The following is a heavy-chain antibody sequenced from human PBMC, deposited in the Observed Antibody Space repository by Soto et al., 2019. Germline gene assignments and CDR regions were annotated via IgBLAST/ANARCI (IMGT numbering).Heavy chain of an antibody. J-gene: IGHJ3*02. D-gene: IGHD4-17*01. Sequence: PSETLSLTCTVSGGSISSSSYYWGWIRQPPGKGLEWIGSIYYSGSTYYNPSLKSRVTISVDTSKNQFSLKLSSVTAADTAVYYCARLDYGDYVYAFDIWGQGTMVTVSS. CDR2: IYYSGST. V-gene: IGHV4-39*01. CDR1: GGSISSSSYY. CDR3: ARLDYGDYVYAFDI.